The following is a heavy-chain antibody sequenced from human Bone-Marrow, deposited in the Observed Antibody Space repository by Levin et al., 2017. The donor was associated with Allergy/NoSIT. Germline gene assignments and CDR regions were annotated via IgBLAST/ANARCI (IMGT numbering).Heavy chain of an antibody. CDR1: GFTFSSYW. J-gene: IGHJ4*02. CDR3: ARRGRVGYCTNGVCPFDY. D-gene: IGHD2-8*01. CDR2: INSDGSST. V-gene: IGHV3-74*01. Sequence: GGSLRLSCAASGFTFSSYWMHWVRQAPGKGLVWVSRINSDGSSTSYADSVKGRFTISRDNAKNTLYLQMNSLRAEDTAVYYCARRGRVGYCTNGVCPFDYWGQGTLVTVSS.